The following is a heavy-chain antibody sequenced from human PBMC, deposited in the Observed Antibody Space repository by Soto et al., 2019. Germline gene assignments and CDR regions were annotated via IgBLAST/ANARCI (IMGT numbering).Heavy chain of an antibody. CDR3: VSLALTGTTTGSDY. CDR2: INSDGSST. CDR1: GFTFSSYW. J-gene: IGHJ4*02. V-gene: IGHV3-74*01. Sequence: EVQLVESGGGLVQPGGSLRLSCAASGFTFSSYWMHWVRQAPGKGLVWVSRINSDGSSTSYADSVKGRFTISRDNAKNTLYLQMNSLRAEDTAVYYCVSLALTGTTTGSDYWGQGTLVTVSS. D-gene: IGHD1-20*01.